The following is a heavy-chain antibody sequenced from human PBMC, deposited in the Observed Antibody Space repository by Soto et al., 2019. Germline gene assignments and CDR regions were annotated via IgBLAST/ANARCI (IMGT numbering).Heavy chain of an antibody. CDR3: VRGGGDNWFDP. J-gene: IGHJ5*02. D-gene: IGHD3-16*01. V-gene: IGHV4-30-4*01. CDR1: GGSISSGDYY. Sequence: SETLSLTCTVSGGSISSGDYYWSWSRQPPGKGLEWIGYIYYSGSTFYNPSRKNRVTISLDTSKIQYSLKLSSVTAAGTAVYYCVRGGGDNWFDPWGQGTLVTVSS. CDR2: IYYSGST.